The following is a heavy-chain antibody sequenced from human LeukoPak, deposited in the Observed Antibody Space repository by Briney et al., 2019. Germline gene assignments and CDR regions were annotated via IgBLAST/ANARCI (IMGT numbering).Heavy chain of an antibody. CDR2: VSNSGNT. CDR1: GGSIRNYY. D-gene: IGHD3-22*01. CDR3: ASRAFYDSSGLNF. V-gene: IGHV4-59*08. Sequence: SETLSLTCSVSGGSIRNYYWTWIRQPPGKGLEWIGHVSNSGNTKYNPSLKSRVTISIDTSKKHFSLNLSSVSAADTAVYYCASRAFYDSSGLNFWGQGILVTVSS. J-gene: IGHJ4*02.